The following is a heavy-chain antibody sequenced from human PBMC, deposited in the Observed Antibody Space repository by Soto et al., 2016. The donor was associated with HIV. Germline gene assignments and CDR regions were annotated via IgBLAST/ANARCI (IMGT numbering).Heavy chain of an antibody. CDR1: GYKFTAYY. D-gene: IGHD4-17*01. CDR2: INPNSGET. Sequence: QVQLVQTGAEVKKPGASVKVSCKASGYKFTAYYIHWVRQAPGQGLEWMGWINPNSGETNYAQKFEGRVTMTSITSITTAYMDLSRLRSDDTAIYYCAREHYGGNANYYYAMDTWGQGTTVTVSS. J-gene: IGHJ6*02. CDR3: AREHYGGNANYYYAMDT. V-gene: IGHV1-2*02.